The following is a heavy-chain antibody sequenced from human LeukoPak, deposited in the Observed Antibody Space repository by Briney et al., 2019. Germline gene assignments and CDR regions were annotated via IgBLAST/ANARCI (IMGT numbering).Heavy chain of an antibody. V-gene: IGHV4-59*08. CDR3: ARRGARPDSNYYYGMDV. CDR2: IYYSGST. Sequence: SETLSLTCTVSGGSISNFFWSWIRQPPGKALEWIGYIYYSGSTNYNPSLKSRVTISVDTSKNQFSLKLSSVTAADTAVYYCARRGARPDSNYYYGMDVWGQGTTVTVSS. D-gene: IGHD6-6*01. J-gene: IGHJ6*02. CDR1: GGSISNFF.